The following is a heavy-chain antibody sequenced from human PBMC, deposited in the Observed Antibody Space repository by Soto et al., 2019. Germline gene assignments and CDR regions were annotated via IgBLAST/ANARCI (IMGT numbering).Heavy chain of an antibody. CDR3: ARQIDSYGSSGFDY. D-gene: IGHD5-18*01. J-gene: IGHJ4*02. Sequence: ASVKVSCKASGYTFTSYGISWVRQAPGQGLEWMGWISAYNGNTNYAQKLQGRVTMTTDTSTSTAYMELRSLRSDDTAVYYCARQIDSYGSSGFDYWGQGTLVTVSS. CDR2: ISAYNGNT. V-gene: IGHV1-18*01. CDR1: GYTFTSYG.